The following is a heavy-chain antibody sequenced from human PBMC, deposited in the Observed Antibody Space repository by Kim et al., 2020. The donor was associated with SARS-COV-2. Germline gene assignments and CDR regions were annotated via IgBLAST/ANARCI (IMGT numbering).Heavy chain of an antibody. D-gene: IGHD6-6*01. J-gene: IGHJ6*02. V-gene: IGHV3-30*18. CDR3: AKDDGVSSSAAGYYYGMDV. Sequence: GGSLRLSCAASGFTFSSYGMHWVRQAPGKGLEWVAIISYDGSNKYYADSVKGRFTISRDNSKNTLYLQMNSLRAEDTAVYYCAKDDGVSSSAAGYYYGMDVWGQGTTVTVSS. CDR1: GFTFSSYG. CDR2: ISYDGSNK.